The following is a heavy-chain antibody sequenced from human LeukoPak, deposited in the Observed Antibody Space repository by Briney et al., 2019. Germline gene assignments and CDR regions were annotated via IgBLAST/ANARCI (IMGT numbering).Heavy chain of an antibody. Sequence: GGSLRLSCVASGFTFSGYAMSWVRQAPGKGLEWVSAVSGGGGSAYYADSVKGRFTIYRDNSKNTLYLQTNSLKVEDTAVYFCAKIGDYDFWSGPNAGHFDYWGQGTLVTVSS. J-gene: IGHJ4*02. CDR3: AKIGDYDFWSGPNAGHFDY. D-gene: IGHD3-3*01. V-gene: IGHV3-23*01. CDR1: GFTFSGYA. CDR2: VSGGGGSA.